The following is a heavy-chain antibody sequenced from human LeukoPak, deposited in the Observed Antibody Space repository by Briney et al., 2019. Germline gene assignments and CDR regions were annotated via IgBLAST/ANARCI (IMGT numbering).Heavy chain of an antibody. CDR2: ISWNSGSI. V-gene: IGHV3-9*03. CDR1: GFTFDDYA. Sequence: GGSLRLSCAASGFTFDDYAMHWVRHAPGKGLEWVSGISWNSGSIGYADSVKGRFTISRDNAKNSLYLQMNSLRAEDMALYYCAKARGVVGATTAQAFDIWGQGTMVTVSS. J-gene: IGHJ3*02. D-gene: IGHD1-26*01. CDR3: AKARGVVGATTAQAFDI.